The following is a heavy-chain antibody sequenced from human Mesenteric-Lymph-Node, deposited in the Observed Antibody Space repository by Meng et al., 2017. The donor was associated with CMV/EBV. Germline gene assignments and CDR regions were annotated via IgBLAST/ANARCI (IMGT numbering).Heavy chain of an antibody. V-gene: IGHV3-21*01. J-gene: IGHJ6*02. D-gene: IGHD2-2*01. CDR2: ISSSSSYI. CDR3: ARDEVLIPAARNYYYYGMDL. CDR1: GFTFSSYS. Sequence: GESLKISCAASGFTFSSYSMNWVRQAPGKGLEWVSSISSSSSYIYYADSVKGRFTISRDNAKNSLYLQMNSLRAEDTAMYYCARDEVLIPAARNYYYYGMDLWGQGTTVTVSS.